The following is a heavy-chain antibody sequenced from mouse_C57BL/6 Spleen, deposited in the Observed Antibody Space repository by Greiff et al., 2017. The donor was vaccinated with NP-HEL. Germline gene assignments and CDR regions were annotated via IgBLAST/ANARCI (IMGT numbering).Heavy chain of an antibody. Sequence: QVQLQQPGAELVKPGASVKLSCKASGYTFTSYWMQWVKQRPGQGLEWIGEIDPSDSYTNYNQKFKGKATLTVDTSSSTAYMQLSSLTSEDSAVYYCAREGVGRGYFDVWGTGTTVTVSS. J-gene: IGHJ1*03. CDR1: GYTFTSYW. CDR3: AREGVGRGYFDV. D-gene: IGHD1-1*01. CDR2: IDPSDSYT. V-gene: IGHV1-50*01.